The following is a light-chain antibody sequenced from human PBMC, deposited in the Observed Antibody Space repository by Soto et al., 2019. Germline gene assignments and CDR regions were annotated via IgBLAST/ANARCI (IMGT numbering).Light chain of an antibody. J-gene: IGKJ1*01. CDR1: QSISSY. Sequence: DIQMTQSPSSLSASVGDRVTITCRASQSISSYLNWYQQKPGKAPKLLIYAAISLQSGVPSRFSGSGSGTEFTLTISRLQPEDLATDYCQQSYSTPCTFGQGTKVEIK. CDR2: AAI. V-gene: IGKV1-39*01. CDR3: QQSYSTPCT.